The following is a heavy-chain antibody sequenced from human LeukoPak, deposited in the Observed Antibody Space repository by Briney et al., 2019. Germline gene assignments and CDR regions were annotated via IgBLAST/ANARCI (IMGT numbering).Heavy chain of an antibody. CDR1: GFTFSSYA. CDR2: ISGSGGST. D-gene: IGHD3-22*01. CDR3: ATFPTYYYDSSGYYPFDY. V-gene: IGHV3-23*01. Sequence: PGGSLRLSCTASGFTFSSYAMSWVRQAPGKGLEWVSSISGSGGSTYYADSVKGRFTISRDNSKNTLYLQMNSLRAEDTAVYYCATFPTYYYDSSGYYPFDYWGQGTLVTVSS. J-gene: IGHJ4*02.